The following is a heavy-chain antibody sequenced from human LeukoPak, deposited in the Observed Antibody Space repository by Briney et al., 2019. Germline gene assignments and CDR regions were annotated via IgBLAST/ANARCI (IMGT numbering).Heavy chain of an antibody. D-gene: IGHD6-13*01. V-gene: IGHV3-48*03. Sequence: GGSLRLSCAASGFTFSDYEMNWVRQAPGKGLEWILHISTSGSIIHYADSVKGRFTISRDNAKNSLYLQMNSLRAEDTALYFCARDATTEPGTVYMDVWGKGTTVTISS. CDR1: GFTFSDYE. CDR2: ISTSGSII. CDR3: ARDATTEPGTVYMDV. J-gene: IGHJ6*03.